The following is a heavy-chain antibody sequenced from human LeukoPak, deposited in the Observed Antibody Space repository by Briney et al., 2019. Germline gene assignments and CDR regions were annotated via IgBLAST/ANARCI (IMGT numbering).Heavy chain of an antibody. CDR3: ARDQKQLAPLNYYYYYMDV. J-gene: IGHJ6*03. Sequence: GASVKVSCKASGYTFTSYYMHWVRQAPGQGLEWMGWINPNSGGTNYAQKFQGRVTMTRDTSISTAYMELSRLRSDDTAVYYCARDQKQLAPLNYYYYYMDVWGKGTTVTISS. D-gene: IGHD6-13*01. CDR1: GYTFTSYY. CDR2: INPNSGGT. V-gene: IGHV1-2*02.